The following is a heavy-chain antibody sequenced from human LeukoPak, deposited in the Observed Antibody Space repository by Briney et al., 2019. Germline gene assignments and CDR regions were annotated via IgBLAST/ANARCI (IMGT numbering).Heavy chain of an antibody. CDR3: ARGIAALN. V-gene: IGHV3-21*01. D-gene: IGHD6-13*01. CDR2: ISSSSSYI. Sequence: GGSLRLSCAASGFTFSTYVVNWVRQAPGKGLEWVSSISSSSSYIYYADSVKGRFTISRDNAKNSLYLQMNSLRAEDTAVYYCARGIAALNWGQGTLVTVSS. J-gene: IGHJ4*02. CDR1: GFTFSTYV.